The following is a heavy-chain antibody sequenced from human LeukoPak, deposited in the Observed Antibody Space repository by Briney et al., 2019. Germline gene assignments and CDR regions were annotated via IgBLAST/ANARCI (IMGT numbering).Heavy chain of an antibody. CDR1: GDSISYFY. Sequence: SETLSLTCSVSGDSISYFYWSWIRQAAGKGLEWIGSIYYSGSTYYNPSLRSRVTISVDTSKNQFSLKLSSVTAADTAVYYCARRDDYVWGSPVGDYWGQGTLVTVSS. D-gene: IGHD3-16*01. CDR3: ARRDDYVWGSPVGDY. CDR2: IYYSGST. J-gene: IGHJ4*02. V-gene: IGHV4-59*05.